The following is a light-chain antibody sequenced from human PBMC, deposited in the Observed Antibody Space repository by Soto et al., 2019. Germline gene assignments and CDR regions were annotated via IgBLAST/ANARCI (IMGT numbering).Light chain of an antibody. Sequence: QSVLTQPPSASGTPGQRVTISCSGGSSNIGTNAVNWYQQLPGTAPKLLIYNNNQRPSGVPDRFSGSKSGTSASLAISGLQCEDEADYYGAAWDDSLNGYVFGTGTKVTVL. CDR2: NNN. V-gene: IGLV1-44*01. CDR1: SSNIGTNA. J-gene: IGLJ1*01. CDR3: AAWDDSLNGYV.